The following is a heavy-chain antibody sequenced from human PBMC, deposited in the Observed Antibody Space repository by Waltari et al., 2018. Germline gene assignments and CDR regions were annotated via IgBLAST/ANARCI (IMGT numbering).Heavy chain of an antibody. V-gene: IGHV3-9*01. CDR1: GFTFDDYA. Sequence: EVQLVESGGGLVQPGRSLRLSCAASGFTFDDYAMHWVRQAPGKGLEWVSGISWNSGSIGYADSVKGRFTISRDNAKNSLYLQMNSLRAEDTALYYCAKADGPISFAGLCFDYWGQGTLVTVS. D-gene: IGHD3-16*01. CDR2: ISWNSGSI. J-gene: IGHJ4*02. CDR3: AKADGPISFAGLCFDY.